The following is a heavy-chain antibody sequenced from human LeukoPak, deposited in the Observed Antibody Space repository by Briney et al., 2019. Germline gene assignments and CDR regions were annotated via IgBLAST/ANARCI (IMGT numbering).Heavy chain of an antibody. V-gene: IGHV4-39*07. J-gene: IGHJ4*02. CDR3: ARGDSSGWLYFDY. D-gene: IGHD6-19*01. Sequence: SETLSLTCTVSGGSISSSSYYWGWIRQPPGKGLEWIGSIYYSGSTYYNPSLKSRVTISVDTSKNQFSLKLSSVTAADTAVYYCARGDSSGWLYFDYWGQGTLVTVSS. CDR2: IYYSGST. CDR1: GGSISSSSYY.